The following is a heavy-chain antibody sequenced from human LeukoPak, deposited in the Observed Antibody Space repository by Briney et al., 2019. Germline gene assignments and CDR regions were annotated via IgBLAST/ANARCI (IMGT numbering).Heavy chain of an antibody. D-gene: IGHD5-12*01. CDR2: IKQDGSEK. CDR3: ARVDSGYDSPSFDY. Sequence: GGSLRLSCAASGFTFSSYRMSWVRQAPGKGLEWVANIKQDGSEKYYVDSVKGRFTISRDNAKNSLYPQMNSLRAEDTAVYYCARVDSGYDSPSFDYWGQGTLVTVSS. V-gene: IGHV3-7*03. J-gene: IGHJ4*02. CDR1: GFTFSSYR.